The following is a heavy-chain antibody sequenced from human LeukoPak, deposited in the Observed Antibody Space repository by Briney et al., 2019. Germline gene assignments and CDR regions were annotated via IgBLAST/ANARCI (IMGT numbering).Heavy chain of an antibody. CDR3: AKCLGWLQWGFDY. V-gene: IGHV3-69-1*01. CDR1: GFTFSDYY. Sequence: PGGSLRLSCAASGFTFSDYYMTWIRQAPGKGLEWVSYITSTATTYYADSVKGRFTISRDNSKNTLYLQMNSLRAEDTAVYYCAKCLGWLQWGFDYWGQGTLVTVSS. J-gene: IGHJ4*02. D-gene: IGHD5-24*01. CDR2: ITSTATT.